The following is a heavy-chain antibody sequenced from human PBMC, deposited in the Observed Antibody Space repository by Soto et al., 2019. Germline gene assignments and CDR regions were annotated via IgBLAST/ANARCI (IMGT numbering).Heavy chain of an antibody. V-gene: IGHV4-30-2*01. Sequence: QLQLQESGSGLVKPSQTLSLTCAVSGGSISSGGYSWSWIRQPPGKGLEWIGYMYHSGSTYYNPAIKSRVTITIDRSQNQVSLNLSSVAAADTAMYYCARVPDYWGQGILVTVSS. CDR3: ARVPDY. CDR1: GGSISSGGYS. J-gene: IGHJ4*02. D-gene: IGHD2-2*01. CDR2: MYHSGST.